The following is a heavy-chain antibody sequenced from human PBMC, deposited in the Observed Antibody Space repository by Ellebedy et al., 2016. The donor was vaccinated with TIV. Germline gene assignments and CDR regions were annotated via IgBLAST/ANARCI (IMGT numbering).Heavy chain of an antibody. CDR1: GFTFSDHY. J-gene: IGHJ4*02. Sequence: GESLKISXAASGFTFSDHYMIWIRQAPGKGLEWVSYVDGGGSHIDYVDSVKGRFTISRDNPKNSLYLQMNTLRVEDTAVYYCARDDDISASLDLDFWGQGTLVTVSS. V-gene: IGHV3-11*01. CDR2: VDGGGSHI. D-gene: IGHD3-22*01. CDR3: ARDDDISASLDLDF.